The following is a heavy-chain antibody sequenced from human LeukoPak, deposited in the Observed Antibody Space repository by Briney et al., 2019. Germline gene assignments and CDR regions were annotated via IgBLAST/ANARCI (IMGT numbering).Heavy chain of an antibody. Sequence: GGSLRLSCAASGFTFSSYAMSWVRQAPGKGLEWVSAISGSGGSTYYADSVKGRFSIARDNSKNTLYLQMNSLRAEDTAVYYCAKSMVVGRPKPFDYWGQGTLVTVSS. CDR3: AKSMVVGRPKPFDY. CDR1: GFTFSSYA. J-gene: IGHJ4*02. D-gene: IGHD6-6*01. CDR2: ISGSGGST. V-gene: IGHV3-23*01.